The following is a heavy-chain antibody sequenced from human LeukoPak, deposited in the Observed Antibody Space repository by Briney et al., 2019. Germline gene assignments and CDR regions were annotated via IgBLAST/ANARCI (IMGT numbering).Heavy chain of an antibody. CDR1: GGSISSYY. J-gene: IGHJ3*02. CDR2: IYYTGNT. D-gene: IGHD5-24*01. Sequence: SETLSLTCTVSGGSISSYYWSWIRQPPGKELEWIGYIYYTGNTNYNPSLKSRVTMSVDTSKNQFSLKLSSVTAADTAVYYCARHVTISGPYDASDIWGQGTMVTVSP. V-gene: IGHV4-59*08. CDR3: ARHVTISGPYDASDI.